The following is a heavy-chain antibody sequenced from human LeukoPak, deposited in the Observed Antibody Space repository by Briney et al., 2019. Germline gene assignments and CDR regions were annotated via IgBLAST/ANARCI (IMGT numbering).Heavy chain of an antibody. J-gene: IGHJ4*02. CDR1: GFTFHDYA. Sequence: GGSLRLSCVSSGFTFHDYAMHWVRQAPGKGLEWVAVISYDGSDKYYTDSVKGRFTISRDNSKNTLYLQMNSLRAEDTAVYYCAGHYYGSGEGYDYWGQGTLVTVSS. CDR2: ISYDGSDK. D-gene: IGHD3-10*01. V-gene: IGHV3-30*14. CDR3: AGHYYGSGEGYDY.